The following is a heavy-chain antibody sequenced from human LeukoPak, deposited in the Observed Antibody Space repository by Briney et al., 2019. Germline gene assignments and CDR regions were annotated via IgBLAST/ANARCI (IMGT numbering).Heavy chain of an antibody. V-gene: IGHV1-18*01. J-gene: IGHJ6*03. CDR2: ISAYNGNT. CDR3: ARAGGSYSSYYYYMDV. Sequence: ASVKVSCKASGYTFTSYGISWVRQAPGQGLEWMGWISAYNGNTNYAQKFQGRVTMTRDTSISTAYMELSRLRSDDTAVYYCARAGGSYSSYYYYMDVWGKGTTVTVSS. D-gene: IGHD1-26*01. CDR1: GYTFTSYG.